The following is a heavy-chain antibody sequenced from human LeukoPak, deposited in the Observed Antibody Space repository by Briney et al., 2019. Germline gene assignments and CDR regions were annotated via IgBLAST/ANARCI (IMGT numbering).Heavy chain of an antibody. CDR1: GFTFSSYS. CDR2: IWYEANNN. D-gene: IGHD1-1*01. Sequence: GGSLRLSCATSGFTFSSYSMHWVRQAPGKGLEWVAVIWYEANNNCYADSVKGRFTISRDNSKNTLYLQMNSLRAEDTAVYYCVSPGRAGTTLPFDYWGQGALVTVSA. J-gene: IGHJ4*02. CDR3: VSPGRAGTTLPFDY. V-gene: IGHV3-33*01.